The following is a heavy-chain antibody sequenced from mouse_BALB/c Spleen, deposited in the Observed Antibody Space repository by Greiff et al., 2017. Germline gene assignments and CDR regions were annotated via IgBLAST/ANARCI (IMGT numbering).Heavy chain of an antibody. D-gene: IGHD2-2*01. Sequence: VQLQQSGAELVKPGASVKLSCTASGFNIKDTYMHWVKQRPEQGLEWIGRIDPANGNTKYDPKFQGKATITADTSSNTAYLQLSSLTSEDTAVYYCARSDYGYDGGYYFDYWGQGTTLTVSS. CDR3: ARSDYGYDGGYYFDY. V-gene: IGHV14-3*02. CDR1: GFNIKDTY. CDR2: IDPANGNT. J-gene: IGHJ2*01.